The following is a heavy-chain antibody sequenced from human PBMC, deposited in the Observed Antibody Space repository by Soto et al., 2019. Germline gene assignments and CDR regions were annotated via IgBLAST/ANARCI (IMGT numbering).Heavy chain of an antibody. D-gene: IGHD1-1*01. V-gene: IGHV1-18*01. CDR1: GYTFTSYG. J-gene: IGHJ4*02. Sequence: QVHLVQSGAEVKKPGASVKVSCKGSGYTFTSYGITWVRQAPGQGLEWMGWISAHNGNTNYAQKLQGRVTVTRDTSTSAAYMELRSLRSDDTSVYYCARGRYGDYWGQGALVTVSS. CDR2: ISAHNGNT. CDR3: ARGRYGDY.